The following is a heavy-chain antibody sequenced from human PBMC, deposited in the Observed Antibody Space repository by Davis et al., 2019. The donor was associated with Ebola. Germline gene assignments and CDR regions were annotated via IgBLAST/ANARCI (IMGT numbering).Heavy chain of an antibody. V-gene: IGHV3-30*03. CDR1: GFTFSSYG. Sequence: GESLKISCAASGFTFSSYGMHWVRQAPGKGLEWVAVISYDGSNKYYADSVKGRFTISRDNSKNTLYLQMNSLRAEDTAVYYPHVSGWRGFDYWGQGTLVTVSS. CDR2: ISYDGSNK. CDR3: HVSGWRGFDY. D-gene: IGHD6-19*01. J-gene: IGHJ4*02.